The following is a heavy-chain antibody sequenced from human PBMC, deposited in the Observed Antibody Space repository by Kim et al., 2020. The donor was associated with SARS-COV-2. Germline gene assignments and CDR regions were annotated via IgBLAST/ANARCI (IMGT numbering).Heavy chain of an antibody. CDR1: GYSFSNYW. CDR2: IYPGDSDI. Sequence: GESLKISCKGSGYSFSNYWIGWVRQMPGKGLEWMGIIYPGDSDIRYRPSFQGQVTISADKSISTAYLQWSSLKASDTAMYFCARFRFRGYSGYDYGDYWGQGTLVTVSS. J-gene: IGHJ4*02. CDR3: ARFRFRGYSGYDYGDY. D-gene: IGHD5-12*01. V-gene: IGHV5-51*01.